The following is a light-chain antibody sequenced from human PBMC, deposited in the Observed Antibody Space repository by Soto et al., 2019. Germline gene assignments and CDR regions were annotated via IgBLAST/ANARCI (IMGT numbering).Light chain of an antibody. V-gene: IGLV2-8*01. CDR1: SSDIGGYDY. J-gene: IGLJ3*02. CDR2: EVS. CDR3: SSYAGSNNLV. Sequence: QSVLTQPPSASGSPGQSVTISCTGTSSDIGGYDYVSWYQQHPGKAPKLIIYEVSKRPSGVPDRFSGSKSGNTASLTASGLQAEDEADYYCSSYAGSNNLVFAGGTKVTVL.